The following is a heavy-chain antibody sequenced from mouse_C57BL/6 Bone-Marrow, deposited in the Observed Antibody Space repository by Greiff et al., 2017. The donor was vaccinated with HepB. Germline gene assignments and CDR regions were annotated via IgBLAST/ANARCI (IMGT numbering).Heavy chain of an antibody. CDR3: ARGIYGNYGYFDV. CDR2: IDPSDSET. V-gene: IGHV1-52*01. Sequence: QVQLQQPGAELVRPGSSVKLSCKASGYTFTSYWMHWVKQRPIQGLEWIGNIDPSDSETHYNQKFKDKATLTVDKSSSTAYMQLSSLTSEDSAVYYGARGIYGNYGYFDVWGTGTTVTVSS. CDR1: GYTFTSYW. D-gene: IGHD2-1*01. J-gene: IGHJ1*03.